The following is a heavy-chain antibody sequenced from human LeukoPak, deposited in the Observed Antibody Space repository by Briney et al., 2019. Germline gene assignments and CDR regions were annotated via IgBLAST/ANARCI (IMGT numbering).Heavy chain of an antibody. CDR2: ISWNSGSI. CDR3: AKGRRKQPNDAFDI. Sequence: GRSLRLSCAASGFTFDDYAMHWVRQAPGKGLEWVSGISWNSGSIGYADSVKGRFTTSRDNAKNSLYLQMNSLRAENTALYHCAKGRRKQPNDAFDIWGQGTMVTVSS. D-gene: IGHD5-18*01. V-gene: IGHV3-9*01. CDR1: GFTFDDYA. J-gene: IGHJ3*02.